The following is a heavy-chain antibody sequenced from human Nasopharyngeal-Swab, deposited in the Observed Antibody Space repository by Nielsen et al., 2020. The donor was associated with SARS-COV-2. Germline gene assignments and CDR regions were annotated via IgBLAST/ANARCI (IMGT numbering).Heavy chain of an antibody. V-gene: IGHV4-4*02. CDR2: IYHSGST. Sequence: SDILSPTFAVFGCPTRSSNWWGWVRQPPGKGLEWIGEIYHSGSTNYNPSLKSRVTISVDKSKNQFSLKLSSVTAADTAVYYCARVGEGYFDYWGQGTLVTVSS. J-gene: IGHJ4*02. D-gene: IGHD2-21*01. CDR1: GCPTRSSNW. CDR3: ARVGEGYFDY.